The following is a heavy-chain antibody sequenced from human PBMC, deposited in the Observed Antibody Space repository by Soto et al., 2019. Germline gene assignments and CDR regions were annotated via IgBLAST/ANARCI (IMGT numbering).Heavy chain of an antibody. J-gene: IGHJ5*02. Sequence: LSLTCTVSGASISSGCYYWSWIRQHPGKGLEWIGYIYYSGSTYYNPSLKSRVTISVDTSKNQFSLKLSSVTAADTAVYYCAARIVGAKFDPWGQGTLVTVSS. CDR2: IYYSGST. D-gene: IGHD1-26*01. CDR1: GASISSGCYY. V-gene: IGHV4-31*03. CDR3: AARIVGAKFDP.